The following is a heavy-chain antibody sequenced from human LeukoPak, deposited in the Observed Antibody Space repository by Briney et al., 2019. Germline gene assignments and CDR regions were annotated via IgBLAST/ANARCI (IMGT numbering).Heavy chain of an antibody. Sequence: GGSLRLSCAASGFTFSPYWMPWVRQTPGRGLVWVSRINSDGSSTSYADSVKGRFTISRDNAKSTLFLQMNSLRVEDTAVYYCARSDYFDYWGQGTLVTVSS. V-gene: IGHV3-74*01. CDR1: GFTFSPYW. CDR3: ARSDYFDY. CDR2: INSDGSST. J-gene: IGHJ4*02.